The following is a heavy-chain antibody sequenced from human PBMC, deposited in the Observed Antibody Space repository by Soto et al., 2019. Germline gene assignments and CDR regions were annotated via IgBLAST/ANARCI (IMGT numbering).Heavy chain of an antibody. J-gene: IGHJ4*02. CDR2: INHSGST. Sequence: SETLSLTCAVYGGSFSGYYWSWIRQPPGKGLEWIGEINHSGSTNYNPSLKSRVTISVDTSKNQFSLKLSSVTAADTAVYYCARGRALRYWNYFDYWGQGTLVTVSS. CDR1: GGSFSGYY. CDR3: ARGRALRYWNYFDY. V-gene: IGHV4-34*01. D-gene: IGHD1-20*01.